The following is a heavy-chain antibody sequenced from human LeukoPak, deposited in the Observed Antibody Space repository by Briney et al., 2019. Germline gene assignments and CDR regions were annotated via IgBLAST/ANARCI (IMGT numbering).Heavy chain of an antibody. CDR3: ARVLPSRGQLLPTSWFDP. V-gene: IGHV4-4*07. D-gene: IGHD2-2*01. CDR1: GGSMNSYY. Sequence: SETLSLTCTVSGGSMNSYYWSWIRQPAGKGLEWIGRIYTSGSTNYNPSLKSRVTMSVDTSKNQFSLKLSSVTAADTAVYYCARVLPSRGQLLPTSWFDPWGQGTLVTVSS. J-gene: IGHJ5*02. CDR2: IYTSGST.